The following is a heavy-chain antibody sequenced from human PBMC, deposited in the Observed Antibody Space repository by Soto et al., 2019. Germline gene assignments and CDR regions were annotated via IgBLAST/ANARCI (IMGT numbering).Heavy chain of an antibody. CDR3: ARMLGGDYESGWFDP. D-gene: IGHD4-17*01. CDR1: GGTFSSYA. CDR2: IIPIFGTA. J-gene: IGHJ5*02. V-gene: IGHV1-69*13. Sequence: SVKVSCKASGGTFSSYAISWVRQAPGQGLEWMGGIIPIFGTANYAQKFQGRVTITADESTSTAYMELSSLRSEDTAVYYCARMLGGDYESGWFDPWGQGTLVTVSS.